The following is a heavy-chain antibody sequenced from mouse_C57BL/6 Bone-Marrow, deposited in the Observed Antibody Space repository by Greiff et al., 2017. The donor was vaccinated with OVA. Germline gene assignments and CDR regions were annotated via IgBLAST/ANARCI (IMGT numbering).Heavy chain of an antibody. CDR1: GYAFSSYW. Sequence: VQLQQSGAELVKPGASVKISCKASGYAFSSYWMNWVKQRPGKGLEWIGQIYPGEGDTNYNGKFKGKATLTADKSSSTAYMQLSSLTSEDSAVYFGARPYGSTLWYFDVWGTGTTVTVSA. V-gene: IGHV1-80*01. D-gene: IGHD1-1*01. J-gene: IGHJ1*03. CDR3: ARPYGSTLWYFDV. CDR2: IYPGEGDT.